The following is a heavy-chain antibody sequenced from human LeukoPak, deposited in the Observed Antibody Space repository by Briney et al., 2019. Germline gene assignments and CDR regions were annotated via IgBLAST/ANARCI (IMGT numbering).Heavy chain of an antibody. Sequence: PGGSLRLSCAASGFTFSSYSMNWVRQAPGKGLEWVSSISSSSSYIYYADSVKGRFTISRDNSKNTLYLQMNSLRAEDTALYYCAKRLKGPITPFDYWGQGTLVAVSS. CDR1: GFTFSSYS. J-gene: IGHJ4*02. CDR2: ISSSSSYI. V-gene: IGHV3-21*04. CDR3: AKRLKGPITPFDY. D-gene: IGHD2-21*01.